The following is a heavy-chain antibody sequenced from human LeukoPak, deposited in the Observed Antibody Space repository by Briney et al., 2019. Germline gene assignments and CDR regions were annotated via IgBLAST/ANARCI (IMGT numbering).Heavy chain of an antibody. J-gene: IGHJ4*02. CDR3: ARDRPSGYYYY. CDR1: GYTFTSYG. Sequence: GASVKVSCKASGYTFTSYGISWVRQAPGQGLEWMGRINPNSGGTNYAQKFQGRVTMTRDTSISTAYMELSRLRSDDTAVYYCARDRPSGYYYYWGQGTLVTVSS. D-gene: IGHD3-22*01. V-gene: IGHV1-2*06. CDR2: INPNSGGT.